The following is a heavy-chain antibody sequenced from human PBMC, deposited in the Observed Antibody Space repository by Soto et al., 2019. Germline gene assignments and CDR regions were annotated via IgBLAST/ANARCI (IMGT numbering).Heavy chain of an antibody. CDR1: GGSSVSSGSSY. Sequence: SETLSLTCTVSGGSSVSSGSSYWSWIRQPPGKGLEWIGYIHYSGTTKYNPSLKSRVTMSVDTSKNQFSLKLSSVTAADTAVYFCAREACGGDGYSPSDYYYGMDVWGQGTTVTVSS. CDR3: AREACGGDGYSPSDYYYGMDV. V-gene: IGHV4-61*01. D-gene: IGHD2-21*02. CDR2: IHYSGTT. J-gene: IGHJ6*02.